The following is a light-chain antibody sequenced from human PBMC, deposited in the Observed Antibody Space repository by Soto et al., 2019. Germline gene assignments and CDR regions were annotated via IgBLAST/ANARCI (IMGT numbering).Light chain of an antibody. Sequence: EVVMTQSPATLSVSPGERGTLSCRSSQSVNSNLAWYQQKPGQAPRLLIYGAVNRATGVPARFSGSGSGTEFTLTISSQQSEDFAVYYCQQYNNWPRTFGQGTKVAIK. CDR3: QQYNNWPRT. CDR2: GAV. V-gene: IGKV3-15*01. J-gene: IGKJ1*01. CDR1: QSVNSN.